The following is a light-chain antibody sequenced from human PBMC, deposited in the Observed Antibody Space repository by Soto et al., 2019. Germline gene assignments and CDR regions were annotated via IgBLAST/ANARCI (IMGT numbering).Light chain of an antibody. CDR2: LAS. J-gene: IGKJ5*01. V-gene: IGKV2-28*01. CDR3: MQALQIPIT. CDR1: QRLLHSNGYNY. Sequence: EIVMTQSPLSLAVTPGESASISCRSSQRLLHSNGYNYLDWYLQRPGQSPQLLISLASNRASGVPDRFSGSGSGTDFTLKISRVEPEDFGVYYCMQALQIPITFGQGTRLENK.